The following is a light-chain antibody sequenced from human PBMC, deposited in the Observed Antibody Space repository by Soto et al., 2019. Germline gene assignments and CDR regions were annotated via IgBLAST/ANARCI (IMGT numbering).Light chain of an antibody. CDR3: QQYYSAPWT. J-gene: IGKJ1*01. CDR2: WAS. V-gene: IGKV4-1*01. CDR1: RNVLYTSNNKNY. Sequence: IGMAQAADSRGVSLSERATSRGRSRRNVLYTSNNKNYLAWYQQKPGQPPKLLIYWASTRESGVPDRFSGSGSGTDSTLTLSRLQAEDVAVYYCQQYYSAPWTFGQGTKVDIK.